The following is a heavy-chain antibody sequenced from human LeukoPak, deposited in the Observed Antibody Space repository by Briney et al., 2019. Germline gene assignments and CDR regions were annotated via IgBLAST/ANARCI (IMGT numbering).Heavy chain of an antibody. CDR2: INHSGST. Sequence: PSETLSLTCAVYGGSFSGYYWSWIRQPPGKGLEWIGEINHSGSTNYNPSLKSRVTISVDTSKNQFSLKLSSVTAADTAVYYCARLRLGILWGQGTLVTVSS. CDR3: ARLRLGIL. CDR1: GGSFSGYY. J-gene: IGHJ4*02. D-gene: IGHD3-16*01. V-gene: IGHV4-34*01.